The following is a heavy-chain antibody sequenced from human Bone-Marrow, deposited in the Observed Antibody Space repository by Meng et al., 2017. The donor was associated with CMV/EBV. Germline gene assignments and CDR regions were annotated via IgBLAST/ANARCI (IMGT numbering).Heavy chain of an antibody. Sequence: QVQLVQCGAEVKKPGASVKVACKASGYTFTGYYMHWVRQAPGQGLEWMGWVNSNNDATNYARKFQGRVSMTRDTSISTAHMELSRLMSDDTAVYYCVRSSGWSLFDYWGQGTLVTVSS. D-gene: IGHD6-19*01. CDR3: VRSSGWSLFDY. CDR1: GYTFTGYY. J-gene: IGHJ4*02. V-gene: IGHV1-2*02. CDR2: VNSNNDAT.